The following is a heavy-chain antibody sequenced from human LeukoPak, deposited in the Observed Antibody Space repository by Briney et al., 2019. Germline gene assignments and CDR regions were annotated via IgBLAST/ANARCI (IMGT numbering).Heavy chain of an antibody. CDR1: GYTFTNYF. Sequence: ASVKVSCKSSGYTFTNYFIHWVRQAPGQGLEWMGWINLNNGDTKYTQKFQGRVTLTRDTSITTAYMELSRLTSDDTAVYYCARDDGRSSENALDVWGQGTMVTVSS. CDR2: INLNNGDT. CDR3: ARDDGRSSENALDV. J-gene: IGHJ3*01. D-gene: IGHD6-6*01. V-gene: IGHV1-2*02.